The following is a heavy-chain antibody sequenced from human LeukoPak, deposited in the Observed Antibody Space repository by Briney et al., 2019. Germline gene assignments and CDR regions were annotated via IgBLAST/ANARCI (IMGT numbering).Heavy chain of an antibody. CDR1: GFTFSSYA. CDR2: ISGSGAGT. Sequence: PGGSLRLSCAASGFTFSSYAMSWVRQAPGKGLEWVSAISGSGAGTYYADSVKGRFTISRDNSKKTLYLQMNSLRAEDTAVYYCCSRYSSGRGFDSWGQGALVTVSS. CDR3: CSRYSSGRGFDS. D-gene: IGHD2-8*02. J-gene: IGHJ4*02. V-gene: IGHV3-23*01.